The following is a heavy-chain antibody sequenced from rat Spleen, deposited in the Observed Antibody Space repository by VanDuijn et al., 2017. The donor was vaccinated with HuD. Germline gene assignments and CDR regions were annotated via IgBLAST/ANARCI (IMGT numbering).Heavy chain of an antibody. CDR2: ISLGGGNT. CDR3: ATNWAFDY. V-gene: IGHV5-25*01. D-gene: IGHD5-1*01. CDR1: GFTFSHFY. Sequence: EVQLVESGGGLVQPGRSMRLSCAASGFTFSHFYMAWVRQTPTKGLEWVASISLGGGNTYSRDSVRGRFTISRDNTKTTLYLQMDSLRSEDTATYYCATNWAFDYWGQGVMVTVSS. J-gene: IGHJ2*01.